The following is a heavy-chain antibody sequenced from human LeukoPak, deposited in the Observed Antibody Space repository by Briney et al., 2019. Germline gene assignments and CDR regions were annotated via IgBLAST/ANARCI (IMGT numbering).Heavy chain of an antibody. D-gene: IGHD6-19*01. Sequence: GGSLRLSCAASGFIFRNYGMNWVRQAPGKGLEWVSGISGSGDSTYYADSVKGRFTSSRDNSKNTLYLQMKSLSAEDTAVYYCAKRETWGVVAGYFDYWGQGTLVTVSS. CDR1: GFIFRNYG. V-gene: IGHV3-23*01. J-gene: IGHJ4*02. CDR2: ISGSGDST. CDR3: AKRETWGVVAGYFDY.